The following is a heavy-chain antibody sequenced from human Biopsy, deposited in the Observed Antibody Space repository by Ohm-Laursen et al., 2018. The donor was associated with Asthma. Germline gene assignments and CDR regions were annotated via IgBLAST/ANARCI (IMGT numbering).Heavy chain of an antibody. D-gene: IGHD3-3*01. V-gene: IGHV3-30*03. CDR3: ARGAYYDFWSGYSRPIPGYYGMDV. Sequence: SLRLSCTASGFTFSSFGMHWVRQAPGKGLEWVACISYDGSNKYYADSVKGRFTISRDNSKNTVYLQMISLRVEDTSVYYCARGAYYDFWSGYSRPIPGYYGMDVWGHGTTVTVSS. CDR1: GFTFSSFG. J-gene: IGHJ6*02. CDR2: ISYDGSNK.